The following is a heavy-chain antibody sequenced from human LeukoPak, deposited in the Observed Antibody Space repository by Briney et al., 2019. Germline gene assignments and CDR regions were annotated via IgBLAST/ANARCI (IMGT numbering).Heavy chain of an antibody. CDR3: ARGAPGYSSGWYQIGY. Sequence: SETLSLTCTVSGGSISSYYWSWIRQPPGKGLEWIGYIYYSGSTNYNPSLKSRVTISVDTSKNQFSLKLSSVTAADTAVYYCARGAPGYSSGWYQIGYWGQGTLVTVSS. CDR2: IYYSGST. J-gene: IGHJ4*02. D-gene: IGHD6-19*01. V-gene: IGHV4-59*01. CDR1: GGSISSYY.